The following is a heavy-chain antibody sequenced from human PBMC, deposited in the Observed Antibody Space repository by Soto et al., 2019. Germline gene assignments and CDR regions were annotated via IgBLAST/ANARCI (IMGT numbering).Heavy chain of an antibody. Sequence: GASVKVSCKASGYTFTSYGISWVLQSPGQGLEWMGCISAYNGNTNYAQKLQGRVTMTTDTSTSTAYMELRSLRSDDTAVYYCARDLGSAWYYYFDYWGQGTLVTVPQ. V-gene: IGHV1-18*04. CDR1: GYTFTSYG. CDR2: ISAYNGNT. D-gene: IGHD6-19*01. CDR3: ARDLGSAWYYYFDY. J-gene: IGHJ4*02.